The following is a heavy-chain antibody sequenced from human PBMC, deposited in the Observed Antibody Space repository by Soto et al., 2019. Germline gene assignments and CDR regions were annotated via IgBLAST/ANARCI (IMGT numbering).Heavy chain of an antibody. CDR1: GFTFSTYS. CDR3: AREYTAWPLAYGLDV. CDR2: ISSRSDI. Sequence: PRGSLRLSCVGSGFTFSTYSINWFRQAPGKGLEWVSSISSRSDIYYADSVKGRFTISRDNAKNSVSLQMNSLRAEDTAVYYCAREYTAWPLAYGLDVWGQGTTVTVSS. V-gene: IGHV3-21*01. D-gene: IGHD2-2*02. J-gene: IGHJ6*02.